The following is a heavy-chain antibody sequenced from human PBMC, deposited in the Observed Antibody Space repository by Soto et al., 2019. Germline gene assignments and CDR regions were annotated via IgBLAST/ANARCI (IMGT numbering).Heavy chain of an antibody. CDR1: GFTFSSYG. Sequence: LRLSCAASGFTFSSYGMHWVRQAPGKGLEWVAVIWYDGSNKYYADSVKGRFTISRDNSKNTLYLQMNSLRAEDTAVYYCARDIYLREAAEWELLPYYGMDVWGQGTTVTVSS. CDR2: IWYDGSNK. V-gene: IGHV3-33*01. D-gene: IGHD1-26*01. CDR3: ARDIYLREAAEWELLPYYGMDV. J-gene: IGHJ6*02.